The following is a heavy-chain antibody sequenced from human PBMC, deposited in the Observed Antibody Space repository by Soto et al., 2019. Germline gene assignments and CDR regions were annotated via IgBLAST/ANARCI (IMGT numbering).Heavy chain of an antibody. CDR3: TKGDSSGYFDPSSGYSTPDH. Sequence: EVQLFESGGGLVEPGESLRLSCAASGFLFKDFAMSWFRQAPGTGLEWVSTITTSDDITYSADSVRGRFTISRDNSANPLFLQMSSLRGDDTATYYCTKGDSSGYFDPSSGYSTPDHWGQGTLVTVSS. CDR2: ITTSDDIT. V-gene: IGHV3-23*01. D-gene: IGHD3-3*01. J-gene: IGHJ5*02. CDR1: GFLFKDFA.